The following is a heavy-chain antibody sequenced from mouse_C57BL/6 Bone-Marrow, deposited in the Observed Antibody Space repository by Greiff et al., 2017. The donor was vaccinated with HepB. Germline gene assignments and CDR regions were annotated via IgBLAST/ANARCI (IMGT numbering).Heavy chain of an antibody. V-gene: IGHV1-19*01. Sequence: EVQLQQSGPVLVKPGASVKMSCKASGYTFTDYYMNWVKQSHGKSLEWIGVINPYNGGTSYNQKFKGKATLTVDKSSSTAYMELNSLTSEDSAVYYCAGYDYDGGCDYWGQGTTLTVSS. CDR2: INPYNGGT. J-gene: IGHJ2*01. CDR3: AGYDYDGGCDY. D-gene: IGHD2-4*01. CDR1: GYTFTDYY.